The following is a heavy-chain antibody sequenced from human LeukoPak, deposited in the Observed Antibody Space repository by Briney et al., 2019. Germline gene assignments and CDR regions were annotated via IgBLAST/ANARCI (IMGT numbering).Heavy chain of an antibody. Sequence: GGSLRLSCAASGFTFSSYGIHWVRQSPGKGLEWVAFISYDGSHKNYADSVKGRFSISRDNSKNTLYLEMNSLRAEDTAAYYCAKREGETMVVVGGSFDYWGQGALVTVSS. CDR1: GFTFSSYG. CDR3: AKREGETMVVVGGSFDY. J-gene: IGHJ4*02. D-gene: IGHD3-22*01. CDR2: ISYDGSHK. V-gene: IGHV3-30*18.